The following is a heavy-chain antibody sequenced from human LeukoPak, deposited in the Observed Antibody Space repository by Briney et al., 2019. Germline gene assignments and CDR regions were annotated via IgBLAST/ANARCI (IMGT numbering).Heavy chain of an antibody. V-gene: IGHV1-46*01. CDR1: GYTFTGYY. Sequence: ASVKVSCKASGYTFTGYYMHWVRQAPGQGLEWMGIINPSGGSTSYAQKFQGRVTMTRDMSTSTVYMELSSLRSEDTAVYYCAREGRYYYDSSGYYAFDYWGQGTLVTVSS. CDR2: INPSGGST. J-gene: IGHJ4*02. CDR3: AREGRYYYDSSGYYAFDY. D-gene: IGHD3-22*01.